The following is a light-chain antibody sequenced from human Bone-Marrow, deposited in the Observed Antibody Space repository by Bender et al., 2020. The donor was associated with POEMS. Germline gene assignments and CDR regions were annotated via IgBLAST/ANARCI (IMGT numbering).Light chain of an antibody. CDR2: EGS. Sequence: QSALTQPASVSGSPGQSITISCTGTSSDVGSYNLVSWYQQHPGRAPKLMIYEGSKRPSGVSDRFSASKSGSTASLTISGLQAEDEADYYCSSYNTTTTLFVFGSGTKVSVL. CDR3: SSYNTTTTLFV. CDR1: SSDVGSYNL. J-gene: IGLJ1*01. V-gene: IGLV2-14*02.